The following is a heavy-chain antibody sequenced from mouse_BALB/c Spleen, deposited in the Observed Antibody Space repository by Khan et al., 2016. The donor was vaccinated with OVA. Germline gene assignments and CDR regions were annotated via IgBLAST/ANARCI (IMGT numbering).Heavy chain of an antibody. CDR1: GYTFTDYY. CDR2: ISPGSGDT. V-gene: IGHV1-77*01. Sequence: QVQLQQSGAELARPGASVKLSCKASGYTFTDYYINWVKQRTGQGLEWIGEISPGSGDTYYNEKFKGKATLTADKSSSTAYMQLSGLTSEASAVYFGARRNYFGYTFAYWGQGTLVTVSA. D-gene: IGHD1-2*01. CDR3: ARRNYFGYTFAY. J-gene: IGHJ3*01.